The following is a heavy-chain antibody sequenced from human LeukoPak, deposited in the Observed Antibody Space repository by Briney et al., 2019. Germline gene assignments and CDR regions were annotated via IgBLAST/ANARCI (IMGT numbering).Heavy chain of an antibody. CDR1: GYNFINFD. D-gene: IGHD1-7*01. Sequence: ASVKVSCKTSGYNFINFDINWVRQAPGQGLEWMGWIGTDNGNTNYAQSLQGRVTMTTDTSTTTAYMELRSLRSDDTAMYYCARMSNWKYQGSDSWGQGTLVTVSS. V-gene: IGHV1-18*01. CDR3: ARMSNWKYQGSDS. J-gene: IGHJ4*02. CDR2: IGTDNGNT.